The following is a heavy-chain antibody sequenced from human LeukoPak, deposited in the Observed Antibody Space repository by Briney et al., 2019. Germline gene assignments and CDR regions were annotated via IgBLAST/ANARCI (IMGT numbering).Heavy chain of an antibody. Sequence: GGSLRLSCAATGFTFSTYSMNWVRQAPGKGLEWVSCISRSGRHIYCADSMKGRFTISRDNAKNSLYLQMNGLRAEDTAVYYCARGDYADMFDDWGQGTLVTVSS. CDR2: ISRSGRHI. D-gene: IGHD4-17*01. V-gene: IGHV3-21*04. J-gene: IGHJ4*02. CDR1: GFTFSTYS. CDR3: ARGDYADMFDD.